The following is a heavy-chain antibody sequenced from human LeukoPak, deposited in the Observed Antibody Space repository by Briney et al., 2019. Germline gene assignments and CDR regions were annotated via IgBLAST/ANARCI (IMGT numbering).Heavy chain of an antibody. D-gene: IGHD3-22*01. CDR2: ISGSGDNT. J-gene: IGHJ4*02. V-gene: IGHV3-23*01. CDR1: GFTFSSHG. CDR3: AKDHHDSSGHYYVGYYFDY. Sequence: GGTLRLSCAASGFTFSSHGMSWVRQAPGKGLEWVSTISGSGDNTYYADSVKGRFTISRDNSKNTLYLQMNSLRAEDTAVYYCAKDHHDSSGHYYVGYYFDYWGQGTLVAVSS.